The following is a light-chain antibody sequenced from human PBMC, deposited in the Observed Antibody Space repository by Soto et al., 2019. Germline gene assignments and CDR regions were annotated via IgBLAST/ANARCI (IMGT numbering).Light chain of an antibody. J-gene: IGLJ2*01. V-gene: IGLV2-8*01. CDR3: SSYAGNNNLV. CDR2: EVN. Sequence: QSALTQPASVSGSPGQSITISCTGTSRDVGGWNYVSWYQQHPGKAPKLMIYEVNKRPSGVPDRFSGSKSGNTASLTVSALQAEDESDYYCSSYAGNNNLVFGGGTKVTVL. CDR1: SRDVGGWNY.